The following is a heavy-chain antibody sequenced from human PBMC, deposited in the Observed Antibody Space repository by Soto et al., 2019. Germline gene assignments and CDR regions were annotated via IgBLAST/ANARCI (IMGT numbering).Heavy chain of an antibody. Sequence: SGPTLVNPTETLTLTCTVSGFSLSNARMGVSWIRQPPGKALEWLAHIFSNDEKSYSTSLKSRLTISKDTSKSQVVLTMTNMDPVDTATYYCARNRGLYDSSGYYYWGLDYWGQGTLVTVS. CDR2: IFSNDEK. D-gene: IGHD3-22*01. V-gene: IGHV2-26*01. J-gene: IGHJ4*02. CDR1: GFSLSNARMG. CDR3: ARNRGLYDSSGYYYWGLDY.